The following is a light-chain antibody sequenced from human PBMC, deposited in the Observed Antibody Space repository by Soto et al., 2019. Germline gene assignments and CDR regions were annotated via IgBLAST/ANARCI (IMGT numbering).Light chain of an antibody. CDR2: SNN. CDR1: SSNIGAGHA. Sequence: QPVLTQPPSVSGAPGQRVTISCTGSSSNIGAGHAVHWYQQFPGTAPKLLIHSNNNRPSGVPDRFSGSKSGTSASLAIAGLQAEDEADYYCQSYDPTLRTSLFGGGTKVTVL. V-gene: IGLV1-40*01. J-gene: IGLJ2*01. CDR3: QSYDPTLRTSL.